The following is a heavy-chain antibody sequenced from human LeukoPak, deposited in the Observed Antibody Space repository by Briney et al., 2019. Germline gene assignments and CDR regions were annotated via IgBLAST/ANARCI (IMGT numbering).Heavy chain of an antibody. CDR3: ARDYGIAVAGRPESTIK. V-gene: IGHV1-2*02. Sequence: ASVKVSCKASGYTFTGYYMHWVRQAPGQGLEWMGWINPNSGGTNHAQKFQGRVTMTRDTSISTAYMELSRLRSDDTAVYYCARDYGIAVAGRPESTIKWGQGTLVTVSS. J-gene: IGHJ4*02. CDR1: GYTFTGYY. D-gene: IGHD6-19*01. CDR2: INPNSGGT.